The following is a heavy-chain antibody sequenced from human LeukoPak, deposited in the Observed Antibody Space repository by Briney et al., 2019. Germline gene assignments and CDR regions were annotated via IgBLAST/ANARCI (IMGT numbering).Heavy chain of an antibody. Sequence: SETLSLTCTVSGGSISSHYWSWIRQPPGKGLEWIGYIYYSGSTNYNPSLKSRVTISVDTSKNQFSLKLSSVTAADTAVYYCARETGELWGQGTLVTVSS. CDR1: GGSISSHY. J-gene: IGHJ4*02. V-gene: IGHV4-59*11. D-gene: IGHD7-27*01. CDR3: ARETGEL. CDR2: IYYSGST.